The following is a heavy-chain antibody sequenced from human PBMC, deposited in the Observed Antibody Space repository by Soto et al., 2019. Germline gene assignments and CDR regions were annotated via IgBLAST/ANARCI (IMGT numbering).Heavy chain of an antibody. V-gene: IGHV1-69*08. CDR2: IILILGTA. CDR3: ARGACSGGTCYGYYGMDV. D-gene: IGHD2-15*01. J-gene: IGHJ6*02. Sequence: QVQLVQSGAEVKKPGSSVKVSCKASGGIFSSYTISWVRQAPGQGLEWMGRIILILGTANYAQKFQGRVTITADKSTSTAYMELSSLRSEDTAVYYCARGACSGGTCYGYYGMDVWGQGTTVTVSS. CDR1: GGIFSSYT.